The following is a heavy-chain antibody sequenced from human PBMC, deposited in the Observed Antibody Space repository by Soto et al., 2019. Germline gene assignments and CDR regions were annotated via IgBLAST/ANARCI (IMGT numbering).Heavy chain of an antibody. CDR1: GFTFSSYA. D-gene: IGHD6-6*01. Sequence: GGSLRLSCAASGFTFSSYAMHWVRQAPGKGLEWVAVISYDGSNKYYADSVKGRFTISRDNSKNTLYLQMNSLRAEDTAVDYWARERPWGLEQLVPPPNSGMDVWGQGTTVTVSS. J-gene: IGHJ6*02. V-gene: IGHV3-30-3*01. CDR3: ARERPWGLEQLVPPPNSGMDV. CDR2: ISYDGSNK.